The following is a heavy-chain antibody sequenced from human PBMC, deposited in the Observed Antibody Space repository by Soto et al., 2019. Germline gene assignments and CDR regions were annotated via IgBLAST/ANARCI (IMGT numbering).Heavy chain of an antibody. V-gene: IGHV3-7*01. CDR2: IKQDGSEK. CDR3: ARVIAAAGTAFDI. J-gene: IGHJ3*02. D-gene: IGHD6-13*01. CDR1: GFTFSSYW. Sequence: VSLRLSCAASGFTFSSYWMSWVRQAPGKGLEWVANIKQDGSEKYYVDSVKGRFTISRDNAKNSLYLQMNSLRAEDTAVYYCARVIAAAGTAFDIWGQGTMGTVSS.